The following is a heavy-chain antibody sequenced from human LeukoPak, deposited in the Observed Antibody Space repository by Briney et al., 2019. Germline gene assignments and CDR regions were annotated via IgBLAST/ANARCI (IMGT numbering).Heavy chain of an antibody. D-gene: IGHD5-12*01. J-gene: IGHJ3*02. CDR3: ARGPYSGYEKRGNDAFDI. CDR1: GFTFSSYA. CDR2: ISGSGGST. Sequence: PGGSLRLSCAASGFTFSSYAMSWVRQAPGKGLEWVSAISGSGGSTYYADSVKGRFTISRDNSKNTLYLQMNSLRAEDTAVYYCARGPYSGYEKRGNDAFDIWGQGTMVTVSS. V-gene: IGHV3-23*01.